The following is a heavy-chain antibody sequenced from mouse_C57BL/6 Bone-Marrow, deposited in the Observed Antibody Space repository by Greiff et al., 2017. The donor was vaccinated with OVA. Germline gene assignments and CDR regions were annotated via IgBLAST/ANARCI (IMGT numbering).Heavy chain of an antibody. CDR1: GFTFSSYT. V-gene: IGHV5-9*01. Sequence: DVKLVESGGGLVKPGGSLKLSCAASGFTFSSYTMSWVRQTPEKRLEWVATISGGGGNTYYPDSVKGRFTISRDNAKNTLYLQMSSLRSEDTALYYCARHENSGYFDVWGTGTTVTVSS. J-gene: IGHJ1*03. CDR3: ARHENSGYFDV. CDR2: ISGGGGNT.